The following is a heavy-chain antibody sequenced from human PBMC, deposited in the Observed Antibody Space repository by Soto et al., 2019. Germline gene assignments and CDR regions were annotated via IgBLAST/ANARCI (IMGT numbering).Heavy chain of an antibody. CDR3: AKEWVYDTSGWSFDY. J-gene: IGHJ4*02. Sequence: GGSLRLSCAASGFDASVNFMTWVRQAPGRGLEWVSTINNAGSTFYADSVKGRFTISGDNAESSLYLQMNSLGAEDTAVYYCAKEWVYDTSGWSFDYWGQGTLVTVSS. V-gene: IGHV3-66*01. CDR1: GFDASVNF. D-gene: IGHD3-22*01. CDR2: INNAGST.